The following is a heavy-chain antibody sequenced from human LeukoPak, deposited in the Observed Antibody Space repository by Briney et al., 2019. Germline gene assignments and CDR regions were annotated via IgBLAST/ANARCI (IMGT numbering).Heavy chain of an antibody. D-gene: IGHD6-19*01. Sequence: GGSLRLSCAASGFTFSSYSMNWVRQAPGKGLEWVSFISSTSSYINYADSVKGRFTISRDNSKNTLYLQMNSLRAEDTAVYYCAKDLGGLGSGWSEGFDYWGQGTLVTVSS. J-gene: IGHJ4*02. V-gene: IGHV3-21*01. CDR2: ISSTSSYI. CDR1: GFTFSSYS. CDR3: AKDLGGLGSGWSEGFDY.